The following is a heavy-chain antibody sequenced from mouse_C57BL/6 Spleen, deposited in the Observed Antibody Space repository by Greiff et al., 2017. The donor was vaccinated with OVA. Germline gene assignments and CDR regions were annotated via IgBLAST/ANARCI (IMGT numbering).Heavy chain of an antibody. CDR3: AREGLRGRLCALDY. V-gene: IGHV1-59*01. CDR1: GYTFTSYW. Sequence: QVQLQQPGAELVRPGTSVKLSCKASGYTFTSYWMHWVKQRPGQGLEWIGVIDPSDSYTNYNQKFKGKATLTVDTSSSTAYMQLSSLTSEASAVYYCAREGLRGRLCALDYWGKGTS. J-gene: IGHJ4*01. CDR2: IDPSDSYT. D-gene: IGHD2-4*01.